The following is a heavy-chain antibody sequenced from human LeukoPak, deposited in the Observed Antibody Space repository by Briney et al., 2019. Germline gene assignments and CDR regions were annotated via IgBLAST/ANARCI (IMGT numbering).Heavy chain of an antibody. D-gene: IGHD6-13*01. CDR2: ISAYNGNT. V-gene: IGHV1-18*04. J-gene: IGHJ6*03. CDR3: ARDLWQHLVRGRAMDV. CDR1: GYTFTSYG. Sequence: ASVKVSCKASGYTFTSYGISRGRQAPGQGLKWMSWISAYNGNTNYAQKLQGRVTMTTDTSTSTAYMELRSLRSDDAAVYYCARDLWQHLVRGRAMDVWGKGTTVTVSS.